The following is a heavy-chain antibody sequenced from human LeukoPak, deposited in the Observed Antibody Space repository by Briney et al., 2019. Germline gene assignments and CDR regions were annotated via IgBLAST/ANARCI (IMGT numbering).Heavy chain of an antibody. Sequence: GGSLRLSCAVSGFTFSSYTMNWVRQAPGKGLEWVSSITGSSTYIYYADSVKGRFTISRDNAKYSLYLQMNSLRAEDTAVYYCARDLTVTSTCWFDRWGQGTLVTVSS. CDR3: ARDLTVTSTCWFDR. CDR1: GFTFSSYT. J-gene: IGHJ5*02. D-gene: IGHD4-11*01. CDR2: ITGSSTYI. V-gene: IGHV3-21*01.